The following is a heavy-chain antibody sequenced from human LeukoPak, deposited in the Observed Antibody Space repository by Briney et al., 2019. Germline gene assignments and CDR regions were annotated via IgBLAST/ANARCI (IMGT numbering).Heavy chain of an antibody. CDR1: GFTFSSYS. CDR2: ISSSSSYI. CDR3: ARDYNRLGSYYFDY. J-gene: IGHJ4*02. V-gene: IGHV3-21*01. D-gene: IGHD3-10*01. Sequence: MTGGSLRLSCAASGFTFSSYSMNWVRQAPGKGLEWVSSISSSSSYIYYADSVKGRFTISRDNAKNSLYLQMNSLRAEDTAVYYCARDYNRLGSYYFDYWGQGTLVTVSS.